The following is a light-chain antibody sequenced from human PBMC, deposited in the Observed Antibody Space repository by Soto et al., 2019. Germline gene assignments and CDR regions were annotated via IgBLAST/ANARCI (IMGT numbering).Light chain of an antibody. CDR1: SGSVSTDNS. J-gene: IGLJ2*01. V-gene: IGLV8-61*01. CDR3: LLYLGSDVWV. Sequence: QAVVTQEPSFSVSPGGTVTLTCGLSSGSVSTDNSPSWYQQTPGQGPRTLIYSTNTRSSGVPDRFSGSILGSKAALTITGAQPDDESDYYCLLYLGSDVWVFGGGTKLTVL. CDR2: STN.